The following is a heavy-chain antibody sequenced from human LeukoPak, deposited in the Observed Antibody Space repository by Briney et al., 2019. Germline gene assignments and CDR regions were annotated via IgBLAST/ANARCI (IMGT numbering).Heavy chain of an antibody. CDR1: GFTFSSYA. CDR2: ISGSGGGT. CDR3: AKFGELYSSSWETFDY. D-gene: IGHD6-13*01. Sequence: GGSLRLSCAASGFTFSSYAMSWVRQAPGKGLEWVSAISGSGGGTYYADSVKGRFTISRDNSKNTLYLQMNSLRAEDTAVYYCAKFGELYSSSWETFDYWGQGTLVTVSS. J-gene: IGHJ4*02. V-gene: IGHV3-23*01.